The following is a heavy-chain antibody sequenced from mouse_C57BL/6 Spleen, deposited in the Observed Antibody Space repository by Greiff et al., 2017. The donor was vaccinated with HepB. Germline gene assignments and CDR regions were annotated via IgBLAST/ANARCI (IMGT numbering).Heavy chain of an antibody. Sequence: EVQLQQSGPELVKPGASVKLSCKASGYTFTDYYMNWVKQSHGKSLEWIGDINPNNGGTSYNQKFKGKATLTVDKSSSTAYMELRSLTSEDSAVYYCARSGDYDGYAMDYWGQGTSVTVSS. J-gene: IGHJ4*01. D-gene: IGHD2-4*01. CDR2: INPNNGGT. V-gene: IGHV1-26*01. CDR3: ARSGDYDGYAMDY. CDR1: GYTFTDYY.